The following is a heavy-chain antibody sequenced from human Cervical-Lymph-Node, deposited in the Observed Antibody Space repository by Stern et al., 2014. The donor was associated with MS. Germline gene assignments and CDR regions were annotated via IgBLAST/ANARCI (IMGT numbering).Heavy chain of an antibody. CDR2: IYSGGST. J-gene: IGHJ4*02. V-gene: IGHV3-53*01. Sequence: EVQLLASGGGLIQPGGSLRLSCAASGFTVRSNSMSWVRQAPVKGLAWVAFIYSGGSTYYADSVKGRFTISRDISKNTLYLQMNSLRAEDTAVYYCARDSTGSNYFDYWGQGTLVTVSS. D-gene: IGHD3-9*01. CDR3: ARDSTGSNYFDY. CDR1: GFTVRSNS.